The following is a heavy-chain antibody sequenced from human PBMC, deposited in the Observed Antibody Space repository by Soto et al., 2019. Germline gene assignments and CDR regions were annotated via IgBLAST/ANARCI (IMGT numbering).Heavy chain of an antibody. V-gene: IGHV1-18*01. J-gene: IGHJ4*02. D-gene: IGHD2-15*01. Sequence: ASVKVSCKASGYTFSSFGINWVRQAPGQGLEWVGWVSVYNDDTKYAQNFQGGVSLTTDTSTSTTYMEVGSLRSDDTAVYYCARTCRSGGSCYHEYWGEGTLVTSPQ. CDR3: ARTCRSGGSCYHEY. CDR2: VSVYNDDT. CDR1: GYTFSSFG.